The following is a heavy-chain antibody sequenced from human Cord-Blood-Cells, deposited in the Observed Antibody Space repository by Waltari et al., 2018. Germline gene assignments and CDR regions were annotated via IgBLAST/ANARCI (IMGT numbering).Heavy chain of an antibody. D-gene: IGHD1-20*01. CDR3: ARRRRNWPFDY. CDR1: GGSFSGYY. J-gene: IGHJ4*02. V-gene: IGHV4-34*01. Sequence: QVPLQQWGAGLLKPSETLSLTCAVYGGSFSGYYWSWIRQPPGKGLEWIGEINHSGSTNYNPSLKSRVTISVDTSKNQFSLKLSSVTAADTAVYYCARRRRNWPFDYWGQGTLVTVSS. CDR2: INHSGST.